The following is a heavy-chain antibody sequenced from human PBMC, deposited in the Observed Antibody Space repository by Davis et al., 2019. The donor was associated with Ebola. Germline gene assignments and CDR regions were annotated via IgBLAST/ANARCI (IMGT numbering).Heavy chain of an antibody. CDR3: AGGSVARVGYYFDY. Sequence: SVKVSCKASGGTFSSYAISWVRQAPGQGLEWMGGIIPIFGTANYAQKFQGRVTITADESTSTAYMEPSSLRSEDTAVYYCAGGSVARVGYYFDYWGQGTLVTVSS. CDR1: GGTFSSYA. J-gene: IGHJ4*02. V-gene: IGHV1-69*13. D-gene: IGHD6-19*01. CDR2: IIPIFGTA.